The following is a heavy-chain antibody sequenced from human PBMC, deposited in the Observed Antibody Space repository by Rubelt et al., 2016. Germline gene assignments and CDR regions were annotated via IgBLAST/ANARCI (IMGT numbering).Heavy chain of an antibody. J-gene: IGHJ6*02. Sequence: VQLVESGGGLVQPGGSLRLSCAASGFTFSSYWMHWVRQAPGKGLVWVSRINSDGSSTSYADFVKGRFTISRDNAKNTLYLQMNSLRADETAVYYCATGTMVRGAYGMDVWGQGTTVTVSS. D-gene: IGHD3-10*01. V-gene: IGHV3-74*01. CDR3: ATGTMVRGAYGMDV. CDR1: GFTFSSYW. CDR2: INSDGSST.